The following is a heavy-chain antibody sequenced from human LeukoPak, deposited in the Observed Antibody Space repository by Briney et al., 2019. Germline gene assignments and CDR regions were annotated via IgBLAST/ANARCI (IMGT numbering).Heavy chain of an antibody. D-gene: IGHD1-26*01. CDR1: GGSISSGGYS. J-gene: IGHJ5*02. CDR3: ARTVGALGWFDP. Sequence: SETLSLTCAVSGGSISSGGYSWSWIRQPPGKGLEWIGYIYYSGSTNYNPSLKSRVTISVDTSKNQFSLKLSSVTAADTAVYYCARTVGALGWFDPWGQGTLVTVSS. V-gene: IGHV4-61*08. CDR2: IYYSGST.